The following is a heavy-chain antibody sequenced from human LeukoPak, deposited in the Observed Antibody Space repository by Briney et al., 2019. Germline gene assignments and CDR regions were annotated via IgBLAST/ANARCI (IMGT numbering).Heavy chain of an antibody. CDR1: GFTYSTYS. CDR2: ISHSGDNT. V-gene: IGHV3-23*01. CDR3: ATGVGSIFIDS. Sequence: GGSLRLSCAASGFTYSTYSIAWVRQGPGKGLEWVSTISHSGDNTHYADSVKGRFTISRDNFKNSLYLQMNSLRAEDTAVYYCATGVGSIFIDSWGQGILVTVSS. J-gene: IGHJ4*02. D-gene: IGHD1-26*01.